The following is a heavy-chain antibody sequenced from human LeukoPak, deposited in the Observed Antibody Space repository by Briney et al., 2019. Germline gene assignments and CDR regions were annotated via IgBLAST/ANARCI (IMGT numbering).Heavy chain of an antibody. Sequence: SVKVSCKASGGTFSSYAISWVRQAPGQGLEWMGGIIPNSGTTNYTQRFQGRVTIIADESTSTAYMELNSLISEDTAVYYCARVVAAIMPLLEFDYWGQGTLVTVSS. CDR2: IIPNSGTT. CDR3: ARVVAAIMPLLEFDY. J-gene: IGHJ4*02. CDR1: GGTFSSYA. V-gene: IGHV1-69*13. D-gene: IGHD2-15*01.